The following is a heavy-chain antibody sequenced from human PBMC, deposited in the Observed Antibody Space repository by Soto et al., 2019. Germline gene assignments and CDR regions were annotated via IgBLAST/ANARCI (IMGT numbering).Heavy chain of an antibody. J-gene: IGHJ6*02. Sequence: GGSLRLSCAASGFTFDDYTMHWVRQAPGKGLEWVSLISWDGGSTYYADSVKGRFTISRDNSKNSLYLQMNSLRTEDTALYYCEKDIKARATRVYYGMAVGGQGTRVTVP. D-gene: IGHD1-26*01. CDR2: ISWDGGST. CDR1: GFTFDDYT. V-gene: IGHV3-43*01. CDR3: EKDIKARATRVYYGMAV.